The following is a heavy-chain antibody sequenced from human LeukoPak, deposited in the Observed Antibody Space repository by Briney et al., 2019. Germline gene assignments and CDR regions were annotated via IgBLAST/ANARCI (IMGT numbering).Heavy chain of an antibody. J-gene: IGHJ4*02. V-gene: IGHV4-61*02. Sequence: SETLSLTCSVSGGSVTSGSYYWSWIRQPAGKGLEWIGRISTTGSTNYNPSLKSRVTMSLDTSKNQFSLKLNSVTAADTAVYYCARGANLAIDYWGQGALVTVSS. CDR3: ARGANLAIDY. CDR1: GGSVTSGSYY. CDR2: ISTTGST. D-gene: IGHD1-26*01.